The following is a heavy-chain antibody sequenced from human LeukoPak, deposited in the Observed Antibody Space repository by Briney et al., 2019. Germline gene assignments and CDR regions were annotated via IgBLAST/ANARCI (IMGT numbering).Heavy chain of an antibody. Sequence: ASVKVSCKASGGTFSSYAISWVRQAPGQGLEWMGGIIPIFGTANYAQKFQGRVTITADESTSTAYMELSSLRSEDTAVYYCARTTYYYASSGYSHFDYWGQGTLVTVSS. D-gene: IGHD3-22*01. CDR2: IIPIFGTA. CDR3: ARTTYYYASSGYSHFDY. CDR1: GGTFSSYA. J-gene: IGHJ4*02. V-gene: IGHV1-69*13.